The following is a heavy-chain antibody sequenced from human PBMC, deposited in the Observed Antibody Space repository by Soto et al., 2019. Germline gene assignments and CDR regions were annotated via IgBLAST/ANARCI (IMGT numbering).Heavy chain of an antibody. D-gene: IGHD2-21*02. V-gene: IGHV1-69*02. J-gene: IGHJ4*02. Sequence: QVQLVQSGAEVKKPGSSVKVSCKASGGTFSSYTISWVRQAPGQGLEWMGRIIPILGIANYAQKFQGRVTITADKSTSTAYMELSSLRYEDTAVYYCAKGGEGGNSDYWGQGTLVTVSS. CDR1: GGTFSSYT. CDR3: AKGGEGGNSDY. CDR2: IIPILGIA.